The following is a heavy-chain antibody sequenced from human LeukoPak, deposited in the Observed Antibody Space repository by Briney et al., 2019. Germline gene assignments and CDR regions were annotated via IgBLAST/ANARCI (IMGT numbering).Heavy chain of an antibody. CDR1: GFTVSTNY. V-gene: IGHV3-66*01. Sequence: GGSLRLSCAASGFTVSTNYMSWVRQAPGEGLEWVSLIYSDGNTYYADSVTGRFNISRDNSKNTLYLQMNSLRVEDTAVYYCARAVRSSGWYHPPHFDYWGQGTLVTVCS. CDR2: IYSDGNT. J-gene: IGHJ4*02. D-gene: IGHD6-19*01. CDR3: ARAVRSSGWYHPPHFDY.